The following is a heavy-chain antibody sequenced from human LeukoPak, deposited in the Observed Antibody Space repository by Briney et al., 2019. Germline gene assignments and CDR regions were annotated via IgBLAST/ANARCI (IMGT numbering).Heavy chain of an antibody. Sequence: ASVKVSCKASGYTFTSYYMHWVRQAPGQGHEWMGIMNLGNNNTRNAQRFQGRVTMTRDTSTSTVHMEVSSLRSEDTAVYYCARGSVVVAANYFYGMDVWGQGTTVTVSS. V-gene: IGHV1-46*01. CDR3: ARGSVVVAANYFYGMDV. CDR2: MNLGNNNT. CDR1: GYTFTSYY. D-gene: IGHD2-15*01. J-gene: IGHJ6*02.